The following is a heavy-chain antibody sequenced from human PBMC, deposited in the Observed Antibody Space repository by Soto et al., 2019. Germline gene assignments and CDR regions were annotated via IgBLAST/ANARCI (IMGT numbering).Heavy chain of an antibody. CDR2: IYHSGRS. J-gene: IGHJ5*02. V-gene: IGHV4-30-2*01. CDR1: GGSISSGGYS. Sequence: QLQLQESGSGLVKPSQTLSLTCAVSGGSISSGGYSWSWIRQPPGKGLEWIGYIYHSGRSYYNPSRKSRVTISVDRSKNQCSLKLSSVTAADTAVYYCARVGILNWFDPLGQGTLVPVSS. CDR3: ARVGILNWFDP. D-gene: IGHD6-13*01.